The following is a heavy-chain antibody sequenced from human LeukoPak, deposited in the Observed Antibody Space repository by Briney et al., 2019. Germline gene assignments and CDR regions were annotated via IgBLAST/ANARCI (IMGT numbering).Heavy chain of an antibody. CDR2: INPDGTTT. CDR1: GFTFSTYW. Sequence: GGSLRLSCAASGFTFSTYWMHWVRQAPGKGLVWVSRINPDGTTTSYADSVKGRFTISRDNAKDTVYLQMNSLRAEDTAVYYCAKGRNFYYYYYMDVWGKGTTVTVSS. J-gene: IGHJ6*03. CDR3: AKGRNFYYYYYMDV. V-gene: IGHV3-74*01.